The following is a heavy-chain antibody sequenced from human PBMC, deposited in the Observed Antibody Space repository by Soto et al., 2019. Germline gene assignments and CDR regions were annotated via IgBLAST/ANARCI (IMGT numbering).Heavy chain of an antibody. CDR1: GGTFSSFA. D-gene: IGHD2-15*01. J-gene: IGHJ3*02. CDR3: ARAGDLYCSSGNCYPRGAFDI. V-gene: IGHV1-69*12. Sequence: QVQLVQSGAEVKKPGSSVNVSCKASGGTFSSFAISWVRQAPGQGLEWMGGIIPIFGEAHYAERFQGRVTIIADESTIAFMELSSLRSEDTAVYYCARAGDLYCSSGNCYPRGAFDIWGQGTMVTVSS. CDR2: IIPIFGEA.